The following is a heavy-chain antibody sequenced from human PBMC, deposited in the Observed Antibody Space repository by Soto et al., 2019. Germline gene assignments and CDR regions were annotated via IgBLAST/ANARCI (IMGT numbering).Heavy chain of an antibody. CDR1: GFSLRTSGVG. J-gene: IGHJ5*02. Sequence: QITMKESGPTLVKPTQTLTLTCTFSGFSLRTSGVGVGWIRQPPGKALEWLALIYWDDDKRYSPSLKSRLTISKDTSKNQVVLTMTNMDPWDTGTYYCALSNNSAWYVNWFDPWGQGTLVTVSS. CDR2: IYWDDDK. V-gene: IGHV2-5*02. CDR3: ALSNNSAWYVNWFDP. D-gene: IGHD6-19*01.